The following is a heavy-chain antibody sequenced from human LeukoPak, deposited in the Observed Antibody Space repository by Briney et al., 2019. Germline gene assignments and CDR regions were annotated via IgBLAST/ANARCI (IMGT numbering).Heavy chain of an antibody. CDR3: ARDLVTVTKGFDI. D-gene: IGHD4-17*01. CDR2: ISHIGRT. V-gene: IGHV4-59*11. CDR1: GDSFSSHY. J-gene: IGHJ3*02. Sequence: SETLSLTCAVSGDSFSSHYWTWIRQPPGTGLEWIGYISHIGRTNYNPSLKSRVTISIDTSKNQFSLKPRSVTAADTAVYYCARDLVTVTKGFDIWGQGTMVSVSS.